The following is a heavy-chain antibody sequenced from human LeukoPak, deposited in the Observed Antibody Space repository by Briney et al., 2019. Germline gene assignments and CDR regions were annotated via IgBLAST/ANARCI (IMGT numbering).Heavy chain of an antibody. J-gene: IGHJ5*02. D-gene: IGHD3-10*01. V-gene: IGHV4-61*02. CDR2: IYTSGST. CDR1: GGSISSGSYY. Sequence: PSETLSLTCTVSGGSISSGSYYWSWIRQPAGKGLEWIGRIYTSGSTNYNPSLKSRVTISGDTSKNQFSLKLSSVTAADTAVYYCARDGSYYDSGSYYGWFDXWGQGXLVTVS. CDR3: ARDGSYYDSGSYYGWFDX.